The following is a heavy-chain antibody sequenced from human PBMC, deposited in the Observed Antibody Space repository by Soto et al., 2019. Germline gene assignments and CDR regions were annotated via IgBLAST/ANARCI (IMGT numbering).Heavy chain of an antibody. CDR1: GGSISSSSYY. V-gene: IGHV4-39*07. CDR2: IYYSGST. CDR3: ASGRYFDWFPYYYGMDV. D-gene: IGHD3-9*01. J-gene: IGHJ6*02. Sequence: PSETLSLTCTVSGGSISSSSYYWGWIRQPPGKGLEWIGSIYYSGSTYYNLSLKSRVTISVDTSKNQFSLKLSSVTAADTAVYYCASGRYFDWFPYYYGMDVWGQGTTVTVSS.